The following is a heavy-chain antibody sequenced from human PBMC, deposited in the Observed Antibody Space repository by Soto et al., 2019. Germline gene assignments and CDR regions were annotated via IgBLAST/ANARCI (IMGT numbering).Heavy chain of an antibody. J-gene: IGHJ4*02. D-gene: IGHD3-3*01. CDR3: AADYDFWSGYYQFDY. CDR1: GFTFTSSA. CDR2: IVVGSGNT. Sequence: QMQLVQSGPEVKKPGTSEKVSCKASGFTFTSSAVQWVRQARGQRLEWIGWIVVGSGNTNYAQKFQERVTITRDMSTSTAYMELSSLRSEDTAVYYCAADYDFWSGYYQFDYWGQGTLVTVSS. V-gene: IGHV1-58*01.